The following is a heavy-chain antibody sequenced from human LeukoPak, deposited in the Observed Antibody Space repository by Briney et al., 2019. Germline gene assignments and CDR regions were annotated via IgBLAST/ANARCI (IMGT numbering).Heavy chain of an antibody. CDR3: ARAKNSGSFVNWFDP. V-gene: IGHV1-2*06. CDR2: INPNSGGT. CDR1: GYTFTGYY. J-gene: IGHJ5*02. Sequence: ASVKVSCKASGYTFTGYYMHWVRQAPGQGLEWMGRINPNSGGTNYAQKFQGRVTMTRDTSISTAYMGLSRLRSDDTAVYYCARAKNSGSFVNWFDPWGQGTLVTVSS. D-gene: IGHD1-26*01.